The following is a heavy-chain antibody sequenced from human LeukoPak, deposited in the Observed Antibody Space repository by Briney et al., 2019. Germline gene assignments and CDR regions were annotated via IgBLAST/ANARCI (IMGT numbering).Heavy chain of an antibody. CDR1: GFTFSSYS. D-gene: IGHD6-19*01. J-gene: IGHJ4*02. Sequence: GGSLRLSCAASGFTFSSYSMNWVRQAPGKGLEWVSSISSSSSYIYYADSVKGRFTISRDNAKNSLYLQMNSLRAEDTAVYYCAGCIAVAGTPFDYWGQGTLVTVSS. CDR3: AGCIAVAGTPFDY. V-gene: IGHV3-21*01. CDR2: ISSSSSYI.